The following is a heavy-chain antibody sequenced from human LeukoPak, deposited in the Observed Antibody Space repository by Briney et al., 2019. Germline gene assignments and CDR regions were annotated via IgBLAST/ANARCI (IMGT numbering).Heavy chain of an antibody. V-gene: IGHV4-61*01. CDR1: GGSVSSGSYY. Sequence: SETLSLTCTVSGGSVSSGSYYWSWIRQPPGKGLEWIGYIYYSGSTNYNPSLKSRVTISVDTSKNQFSLKLSSVTAADTAVYYCARKPPWYYFDYWGQGTLVTVSS. J-gene: IGHJ4*02. CDR3: ARKPPWYYFDY. D-gene: IGHD2-8*02. CDR2: IYYSGST.